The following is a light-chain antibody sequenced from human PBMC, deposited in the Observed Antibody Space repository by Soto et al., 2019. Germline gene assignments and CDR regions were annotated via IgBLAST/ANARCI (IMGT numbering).Light chain of an antibody. CDR3: LSYATTNTVV. V-gene: IGLV2-8*01. Sequence: QSALTQPPSASGSPGQSVTISCSGTSNDDGGYNFVSWYQQHPGKAPKLLIYEVYKRPSGVPDRFSGSKSGNTASLTVSGLQAEDEADYHCLSYATTNTVVFGGGTQLTVL. CDR2: EVY. J-gene: IGLJ7*01. CDR1: SNDDGGYNF.